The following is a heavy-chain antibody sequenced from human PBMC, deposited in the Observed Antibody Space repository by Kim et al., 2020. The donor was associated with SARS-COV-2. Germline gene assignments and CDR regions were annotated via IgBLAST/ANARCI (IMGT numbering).Heavy chain of an antibody. D-gene: IGHD2-21*02. J-gene: IGHJ4*02. V-gene: IGHV3-23*01. CDR1: GFTFSNFA. CDR2: ISASGDTI. CDR3: AKGSDTFDY. Sequence: GGSLRLSCAASGFTFSNFATSWVRQAPGKGLEWVSVISASGDTIYYADSLKGRFTISRDNSENTLYLQMNSLRVEDTAVYYCAKGSDTFDYWGQGTLVTVSS.